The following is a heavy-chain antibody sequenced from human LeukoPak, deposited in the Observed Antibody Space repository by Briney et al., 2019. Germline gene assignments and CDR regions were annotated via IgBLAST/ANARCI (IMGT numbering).Heavy chain of an antibody. Sequence: GGSLRLSCAASGFTSSSYWMSWVRQAPGRGLEWVANIKQDGSEKYYVDSVKGRFTISRDNAKNSLYLQMNSLRADDTAVYYCASFWGQWLVPLDYWGQGTLVTVSS. D-gene: IGHD6-19*01. CDR1: GFTSSSYW. CDR3: ASFWGQWLVPLDY. V-gene: IGHV3-7*03. J-gene: IGHJ4*02. CDR2: IKQDGSEK.